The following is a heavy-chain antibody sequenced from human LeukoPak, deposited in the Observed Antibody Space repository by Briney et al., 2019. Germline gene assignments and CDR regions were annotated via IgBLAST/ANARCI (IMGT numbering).Heavy chain of an antibody. V-gene: IGHV3-33*08. CDR2: IWYDGSNK. Sequence: GGSLRLSCAASGFTVSSNYMSWVRQAPGKGLEWVAVIWYDGSNKYYADSVKGRFAISRDNSKNTLYLQMNSLRAEDTAVYYCARDGNYDILSGMDVWGQGTTVTVSS. J-gene: IGHJ6*02. CDR3: ARDGNYDILSGMDV. D-gene: IGHD3-9*01. CDR1: GFTVSSNY.